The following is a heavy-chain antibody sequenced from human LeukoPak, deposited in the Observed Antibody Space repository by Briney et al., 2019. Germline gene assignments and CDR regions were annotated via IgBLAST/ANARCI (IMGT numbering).Heavy chain of an antibody. CDR3: ARDQRRGGYSYGYGGFDY. D-gene: IGHD5-18*01. V-gene: IGHV4-59*12. CDR2: IYYSGST. CDR1: GGSISSYY. J-gene: IGHJ4*02. Sequence: PSETLSLTCTVSGGSISSYYWSWIRQPPGKGLEWIGYIYYSGSTNYNPSLKSRVTISVDTSKNQFSLKLSSVTAADTAVYYCARDQRRGGYSYGYGGFDYWGQGTLVIVSS.